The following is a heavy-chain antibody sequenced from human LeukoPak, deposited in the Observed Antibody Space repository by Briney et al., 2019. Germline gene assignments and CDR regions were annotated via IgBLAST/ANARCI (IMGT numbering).Heavy chain of an antibody. CDR1: GFTFSSYD. J-gene: IGHJ4*02. CDR3: AKDFGLGSCSSTSCPMAGSFYY. Sequence: PGGSLRLSCAASGFTFSSYDMSWVRQAPGKGLEWVSTIGGSGGSTYYADSVKGRFTISRDKSKNTLYLQMNSLRAEDTAVYYCAKDFGLGSCSSTSCPMAGSFYYWGQGTLVTVSS. CDR2: IGGSGGST. D-gene: IGHD2-2*01. V-gene: IGHV3-23*01.